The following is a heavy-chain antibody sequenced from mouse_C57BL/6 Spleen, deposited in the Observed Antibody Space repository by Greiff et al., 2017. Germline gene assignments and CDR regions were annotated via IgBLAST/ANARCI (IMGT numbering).Heavy chain of an antibody. D-gene: IGHD3-2*02. CDR1: GFTFSSYA. CDR2: ISDGGSYT. J-gene: IGHJ4*01. V-gene: IGHV5-4*01. Sequence: EVQGVESGGGLVKPGGSLKLSCAASGFTFSSYAMSWVRQTPEKRLEWVATISDGGSYTYYPDNVQGRFTISRDNAKNNLYLQMSHLKSEDTAMYYCARSGWDAMDYWGQGTSVTVSS. CDR3: ARSGWDAMDY.